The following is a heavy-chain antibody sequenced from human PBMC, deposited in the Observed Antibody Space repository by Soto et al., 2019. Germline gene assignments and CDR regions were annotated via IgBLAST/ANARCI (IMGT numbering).Heavy chain of an antibody. CDR3: ARDLYYGSGSYTWFDP. CDR1: GFTFSSYS. J-gene: IGHJ5*02. D-gene: IGHD3-10*01. V-gene: IGHV3-48*02. CDR2: ISSSSSTI. Sequence: PGGSLRLSCAASGFTFSSYSMNWVRQAPGKGLEWVSYISSSSSTIYYADSVKGRFTISRDNAKNSLYLQMNSLRDEDTAAYYCARDLYYGSGSYTWFDPWGQGTLVTVSS.